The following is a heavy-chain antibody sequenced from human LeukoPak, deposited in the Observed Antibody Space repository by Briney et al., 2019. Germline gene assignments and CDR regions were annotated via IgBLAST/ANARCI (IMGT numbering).Heavy chain of an antibody. Sequence: GASVKVSCKVSVYTLTELSMHWVRQATGQRLEWMGWMNPNSGNTGYAQKFQGRVTMTRNTSISTAYMELSSLRSEDTAVYYCARGEGSSWYRSLLYYMDVWGKGTTVTVSS. CDR2: MNPNSGNT. CDR3: ARGEGSSWYRSLLYYMDV. J-gene: IGHJ6*03. V-gene: IGHV1-8*01. CDR1: VYTLTELS. D-gene: IGHD6-13*01.